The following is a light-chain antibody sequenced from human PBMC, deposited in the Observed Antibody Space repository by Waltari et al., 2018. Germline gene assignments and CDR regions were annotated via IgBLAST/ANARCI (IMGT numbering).Light chain of an antibody. CDR3: QQTYSIPVT. CDR2: AAT. V-gene: IGKV1-39*01. J-gene: IGKJ1*01. CDR1: QSISFY. Sequence: DIQVTQSPSSLSASVGDRVTITCRASQSISFYLNWYQQQPGRAPRALIFAATSLQSGVPSRFSGGGSGTDFTLTITSLQPEDVATYYCQQTYSIPVTFGQGTREEV.